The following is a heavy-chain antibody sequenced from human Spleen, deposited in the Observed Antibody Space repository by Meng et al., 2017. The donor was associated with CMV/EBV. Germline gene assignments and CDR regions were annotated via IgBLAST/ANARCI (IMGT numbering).Heavy chain of an antibody. D-gene: IGHD4-23*01. CDR3: ARDYGGNFNGDWFDP. CDR2: ISVYNGNT. Sequence: QVQRVQSGAEVKKPGASVKVSCKASGYIFTAYGISWVRQAPGQGLEWMGWISVYNGNTKYAQKLQGRVTMTTDTSTSTAYMEVRSLRSDDTAVYYCARDYGGNFNGDWFDPWGQGTLVTVSS. J-gene: IGHJ5*02. V-gene: IGHV1-18*01. CDR1: GYIFTAYG.